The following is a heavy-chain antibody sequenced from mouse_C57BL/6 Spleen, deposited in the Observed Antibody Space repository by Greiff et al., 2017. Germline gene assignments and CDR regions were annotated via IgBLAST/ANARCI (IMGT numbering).Heavy chain of an antibody. D-gene: IGHD2-3*01. V-gene: IGHV1-81*01. CDR3: SREDGRSAY. Sequence: QVQLQQSGAELARPGASVKLSCKASGYTFTSYGISWVKQRTGQGLEWIGEIYPRRGNTYYNEKFKGKATLTADKSSSTAYMELRSLTSEDSAVYFCSREDGRSAYWGQGTLVTVSA. CDR1: GYTFTSYG. CDR2: IYPRRGNT. J-gene: IGHJ3*01.